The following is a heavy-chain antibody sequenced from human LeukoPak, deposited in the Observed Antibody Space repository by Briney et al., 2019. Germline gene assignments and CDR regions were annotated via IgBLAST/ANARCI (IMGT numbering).Heavy chain of an antibody. V-gene: IGHV1-2*02. CDR3: ARDMTGGIWARAASFDH. CDR1: GYTFSAFY. Sequence: ASVKVSCKTSGYTFSAFYMHWVRQAPGQGPEWMGWINPDSGGSEYGQKFQGRVTFTSDTSSTTIYMEVRSLKSDDTAVYYCARDMTGGIWARAASFDHWGQGTLVTVSS. J-gene: IGHJ4*02. CDR2: INPDSGGS. D-gene: IGHD6-13*01.